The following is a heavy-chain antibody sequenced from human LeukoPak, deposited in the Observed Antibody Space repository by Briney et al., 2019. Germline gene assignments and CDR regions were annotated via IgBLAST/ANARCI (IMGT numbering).Heavy chain of an antibody. CDR2: INHSGST. CDR1: GGSFSGYY. CDR3: ARAGWSGYFPMG. Sequence: PSETLSLTCAVYGGSFSGYYWSWIRQPPGKGLEWIGEINHSGSTNYNPSLKSRVTISVDTSKNQFSLKLSSVTAADTAVYYCARAGWSGYFPMGWGQGTLVTVSS. J-gene: IGHJ4*02. D-gene: IGHD3-3*01. V-gene: IGHV4-34*01.